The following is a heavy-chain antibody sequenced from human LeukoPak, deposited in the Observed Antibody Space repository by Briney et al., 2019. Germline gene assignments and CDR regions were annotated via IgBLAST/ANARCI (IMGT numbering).Heavy chain of an antibody. CDR3: AKAGGYGLYYFDY. Sequence: HPGGSLRLSCAASGFTFSSYAMHWVRQAPGKGLEWVAVISYDGSNKYYADSVKGRFTISRDNSKNTLYLQMNSLRAEDTAVYYCAKAGGYGLYYFDYWGQGTLVTVSS. CDR1: GFTFSSYA. V-gene: IGHV3-30-3*01. D-gene: IGHD5-12*01. CDR2: ISYDGSNK. J-gene: IGHJ4*02.